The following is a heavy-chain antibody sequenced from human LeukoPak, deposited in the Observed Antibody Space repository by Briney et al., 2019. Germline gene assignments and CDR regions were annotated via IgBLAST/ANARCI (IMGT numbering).Heavy chain of an antibody. V-gene: IGHV4-59*01. CDR2: IYYSGST. D-gene: IGHD4-23*01. CDR3: ARGSLRWFYFDY. Sequence: SGTLSLTCTVSGGSISSYYWSWIRQPPGKGLEWIGYIYYSGSTNYNPSLKSRVTISVDTSKNQFSLKLSSVTAADTAVYYCARGSLRWFYFDYWGQGTLVTDSS. CDR1: GGSISSYY. J-gene: IGHJ4*02.